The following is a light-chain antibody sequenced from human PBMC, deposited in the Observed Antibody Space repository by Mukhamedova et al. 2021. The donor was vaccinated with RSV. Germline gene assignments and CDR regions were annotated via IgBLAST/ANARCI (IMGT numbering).Light chain of an antibody. CDR3: QQYNTYWT. J-gene: IGKJ1*01. V-gene: IGKV1-5*03. Sequence: WYQRRVHGKAPKLLIYKASNLESGVPSRFSGSGSGTEFTLTISSLQTYDFATYYCQQYNTYWTFGQGTKVEIK. CDR2: KAS.